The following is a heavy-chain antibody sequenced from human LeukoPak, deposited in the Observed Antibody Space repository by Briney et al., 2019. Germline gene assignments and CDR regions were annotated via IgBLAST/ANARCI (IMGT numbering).Heavy chain of an antibody. CDR3: ATSRRGFEY. D-gene: IGHD6-13*01. J-gene: IGHJ4*02. V-gene: IGHV3-23*01. CDR2: ITGGGVST. Sequence: GASLRLSCAASGFTFSSYAMSWVRQAPGKGLELVSAITGGGVSTYYADSVKGRFTISRDNSKNTLYVQVNSLRAEDTAVYYCATSRRGFEYWGQGTLLTVSS. CDR1: GFTFSSYA.